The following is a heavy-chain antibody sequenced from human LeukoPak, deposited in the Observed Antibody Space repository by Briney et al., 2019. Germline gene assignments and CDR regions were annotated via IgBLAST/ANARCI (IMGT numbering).Heavy chain of an antibody. D-gene: IGHD3-3*01. CDR3: ARMRSAHYFDY. J-gene: IGHJ4*02. V-gene: IGHV3-30*04. CDR2: ISYDGSNK. Sequence: GGSLRLSCAASGFTFSSYAMHWVRQAPGKGLEWVAVISYDGSNKYYADSVKGRFTISRDNSKNTLYLQMNSLRAEDTAVYYCARMRSAHYFDYWGQXTLVTVSS. CDR1: GFTFSSYA.